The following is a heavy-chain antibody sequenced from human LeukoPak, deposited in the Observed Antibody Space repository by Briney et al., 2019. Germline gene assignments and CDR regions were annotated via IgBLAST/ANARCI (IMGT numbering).Heavy chain of an antibody. CDR3: ARDPRGQATGVAGHNYYHYGMDV. CDR1: GLTFSDSE. J-gene: IGHJ6*02. V-gene: IGHV3-48*03. Sequence: PGGSLRLSCAASGLTFSDSEMNWVRQAPGKGLEWVSYISGSGSTKYYADSVKGRFTISRDNAKNSLYLQMSSLRVEDTAIYYCARDPRGQATGVAGHNYYHYGMDVWGQGTTVTVSS. CDR2: ISGSGSTK. D-gene: IGHD6-19*01.